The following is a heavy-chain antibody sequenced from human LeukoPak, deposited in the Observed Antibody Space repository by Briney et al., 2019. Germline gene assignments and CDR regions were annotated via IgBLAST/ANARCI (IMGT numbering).Heavy chain of an antibody. V-gene: IGHV3-48*04. D-gene: IGHD1-7*01. J-gene: IGHJ4*02. Sequence: GGSLRLSCAASGFTFSSYSMNWVRQAPGKGLEWVSFISPSGSTLYADSVKGRFTISRDDAKNSLYLQMNSLRADDTAVYYCARDSELTGDRTEYWGQGTLVTVSS. CDR1: GFTFSSYS. CDR2: ISPSGST. CDR3: ARDSELTGDRTEY.